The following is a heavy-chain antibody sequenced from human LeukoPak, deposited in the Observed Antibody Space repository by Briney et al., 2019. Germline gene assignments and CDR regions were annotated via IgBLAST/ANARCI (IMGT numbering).Heavy chain of an antibody. CDR1: GFTFSSYG. V-gene: IGHV3-30*02. CDR3: AKVTGRNGVDY. D-gene: IGHD1-20*01. J-gene: IGHJ4*02. CDR2: IHYDGSNK. Sequence: PGGSLRLSCVASGFTFSSYGIHWVRQAPGKGLEWVAFIHYDGSNKYYADSVKGRFTISRDNSKNTLYLQMNSLRAEDTAVYYCAKVTGRNGVDYWGQGTLVTVSS.